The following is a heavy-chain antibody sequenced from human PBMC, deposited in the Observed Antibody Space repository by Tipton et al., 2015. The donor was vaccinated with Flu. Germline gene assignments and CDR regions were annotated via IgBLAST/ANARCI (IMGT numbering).Heavy chain of an antibody. J-gene: IGHJ1*01. Sequence: TLSLTCTVSGGSISSYYWSWIRQPPGKGLEWIGYIYYSGSTNYNPSLKSRVTISVDTSKNQFSLKLSSVTAADTAVYYCARGATVVKGVPSSAEYFQHWGQGTLVAVSS. CDR3: ARGATVVKGVPSSAEYFQH. CDR2: IYYSGST. V-gene: IGHV4-59*01. D-gene: IGHD4-23*01. CDR1: GGSISSYY.